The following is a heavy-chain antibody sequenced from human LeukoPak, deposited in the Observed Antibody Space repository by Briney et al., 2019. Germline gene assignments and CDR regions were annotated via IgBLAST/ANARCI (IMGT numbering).Heavy chain of an antibody. CDR2: INKDGSEK. Sequence: PGWSLRLSCSASGFTFSNHWMNWVRQAPGKGLEWVANINKDGSEKNYVDSVKGRFTISRDNAKNSLYLQMNYLRPEDTAVYYCARQDHGPDYWGQGTLVTVSS. J-gene: IGHJ4*02. V-gene: IGHV3-7*01. CDR3: ARQDHGPDY. D-gene: IGHD1-14*01. CDR1: GFTFSNHW.